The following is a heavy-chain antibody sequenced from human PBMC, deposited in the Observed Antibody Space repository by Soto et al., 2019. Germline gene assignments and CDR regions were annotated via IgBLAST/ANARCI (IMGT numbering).Heavy chain of an antibody. V-gene: IGHV3-23*01. J-gene: IGHJ4*01. CDR2: ISDRGGST. Sequence: PGGSLRLSCAASGFTLSNFAMSWVRQAPGKGLEWVAVISDRGGSTDYAASVKGRFTISRDNSNNTVYLQMNNLRAEDTAVYYSARDAYYYGRSGYYLFVQWGHGSLVTVSS. CDR1: GFTLSNFA. CDR3: ARDAYYYGRSGYYLFVQ. D-gene: IGHD3-22*01.